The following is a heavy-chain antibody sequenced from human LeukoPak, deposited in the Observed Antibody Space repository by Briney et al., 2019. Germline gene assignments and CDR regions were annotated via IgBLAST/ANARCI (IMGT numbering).Heavy chain of an antibody. CDR2: IYSGGST. Sequence: GGSLRLSCAASGFTVSSNYMSWVRQAPGKGLEWVSVIYSGGSTYYADSVRGRFTISRDNSKNTLYLQMNSLRAEDTAVYYCARAPYYYDSSGYLYYYGMDVWGQGTTVTVSS. V-gene: IGHV3-53*01. CDR3: ARAPYYYDSSGYLYYYGMDV. J-gene: IGHJ6*02. D-gene: IGHD3-22*01. CDR1: GFTVSSNY.